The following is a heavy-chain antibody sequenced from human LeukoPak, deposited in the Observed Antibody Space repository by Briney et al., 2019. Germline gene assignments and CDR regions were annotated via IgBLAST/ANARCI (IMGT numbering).Heavy chain of an antibody. CDR2: ISSSSSYI. J-gene: IGHJ5*02. CDR3: ARGPGGYCSSTSCPNWFDP. V-gene: IGHV3-21*01. D-gene: IGHD2-2*01. CDR1: GFTFSSYS. Sequence: GGSLRLSCAASGFTFSSYSMNWVRQAPGKGLEGVSSISSSSSYIYYADSVKGRFTISRDNAKNSLYLQMNSLRAEDTAVYYCARGPGGYCSSTSCPNWFDPWGQGTLVTVSS.